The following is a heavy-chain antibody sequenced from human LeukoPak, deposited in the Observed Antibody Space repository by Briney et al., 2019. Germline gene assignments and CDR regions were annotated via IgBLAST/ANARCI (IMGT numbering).Heavy chain of an antibody. D-gene: IGHD3-3*01. V-gene: IGHV1-18*01. CDR1: GYTFTSYG. CDR3: ARTVSTIFGVVIAAEDLIDY. CDR2: ISAYNGNT. Sequence: ASVKVSCKASGYTFTSYGISWVRQAPGQGLEWMGWISAYNGNTNYAQKLQGRVTMTTDTSTSTAYMELRSLRSDDTAVYYCARTVSTIFGVVIAAEDLIDYWGQGTLVTVSS. J-gene: IGHJ4*02.